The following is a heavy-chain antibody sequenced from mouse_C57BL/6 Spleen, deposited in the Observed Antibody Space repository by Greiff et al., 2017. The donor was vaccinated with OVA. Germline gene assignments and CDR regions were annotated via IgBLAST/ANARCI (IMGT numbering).Heavy chain of an antibody. J-gene: IGHJ4*01. Sequence: EVKLMESGGGLVQPKGSLKLSCAASGFSFNTYAMNWVRQAPGKGLEWVARIRSKSNNYATYYADSVKDRFTISRDDSESMLYLQMNNLKTEDTAMYYCVRYDYDGEDAMDYWGQGTSVTVSS. CDR1: GFSFNTYA. CDR3: VRYDYDGEDAMDY. D-gene: IGHD2-4*01. V-gene: IGHV10-1*01. CDR2: IRSKSNNYAT.